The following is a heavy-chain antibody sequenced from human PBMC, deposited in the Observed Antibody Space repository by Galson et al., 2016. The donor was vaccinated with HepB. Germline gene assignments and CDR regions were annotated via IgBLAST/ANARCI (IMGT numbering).Heavy chain of an antibody. J-gene: IGHJ4*02. CDR1: GSTFSGYW. Sequence: SLRLSCAVSGSTFSGYWMSWVRQAPGEGLEWVANINPDGSQKYYVDSVRGRFTISRDNAKNSLFLYMNNVRADDTALYYCARSRYCSGGGCYQDYWGQGTLVTVSS. V-gene: IGHV3-7*03. CDR3: ARSRYCSGGGCYQDY. CDR2: INPDGSQK. D-gene: IGHD2-15*01.